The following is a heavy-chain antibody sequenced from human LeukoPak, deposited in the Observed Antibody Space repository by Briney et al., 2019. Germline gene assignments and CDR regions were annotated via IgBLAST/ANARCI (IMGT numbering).Heavy chain of an antibody. CDR3: AKEENGYSYGSPNFDY. CDR1: AFTFSSYA. CDR2: ISGSGGST. J-gene: IGHJ4*02. D-gene: IGHD5-18*01. Sequence: PGGSLRLSCAASAFTFSSYAMSWVRQAPGKGLEWVSAISGSGGSTYYADSVKGRFTISRDNSKNTLYLQMNSLRAEDTAVYYCAKEENGYSYGSPNFDYWGQGTLVTVSS. V-gene: IGHV3-23*01.